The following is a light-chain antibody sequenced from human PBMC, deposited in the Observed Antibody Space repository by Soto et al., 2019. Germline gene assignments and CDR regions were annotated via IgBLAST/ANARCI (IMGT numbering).Light chain of an antibody. CDR1: QSVSSSY. Sequence: ECVLTQSPGTLSLSPGQRATLSCRASQSVSSSYLAWYQQRPGQAPRLLIYGASSRATGIPDRFSGSGSGTDFTLTISRVEPEDFAVYYCQQYGSSPLTFGGGTKVEIK. J-gene: IGKJ4*01. CDR3: QQYGSSPLT. V-gene: IGKV3-20*01. CDR2: GAS.